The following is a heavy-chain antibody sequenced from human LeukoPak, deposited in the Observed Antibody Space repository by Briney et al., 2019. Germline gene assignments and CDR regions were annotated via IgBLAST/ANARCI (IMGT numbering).Heavy chain of an antibody. CDR3: ARGSVTLFGVNWFDP. Sequence: GASVKVSCKASGGTFSSYAISWVRQAPGQGLEWMGRIIPILGIANYAQKFQGRVTITADKSTSTAYMELSSLRSEDTAVYYCARGSVTLFGVNWFDPWGQRNLVTVSS. D-gene: IGHD3-3*01. CDR2: IIPILGIA. V-gene: IGHV1-69*04. J-gene: IGHJ5*02. CDR1: GGTFSSYA.